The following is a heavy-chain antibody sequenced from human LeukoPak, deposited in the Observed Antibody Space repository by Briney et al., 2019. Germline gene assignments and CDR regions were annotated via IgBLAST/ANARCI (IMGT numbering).Heavy chain of an antibody. Sequence: GGSLRLSCAASGFTFSSYGMHWVRQAPGKGLEWVAVIWYDGSNKYYADSVKGRFTISRDNSKSTLYLQMNSLRAEDTAVYYCARDTRSPSPGKYYYDSSGYYYFDYWGQGTLVTVSS. V-gene: IGHV3-33*01. J-gene: IGHJ4*02. D-gene: IGHD3-22*01. CDR2: IWYDGSNK. CDR3: ARDTRSPSPGKYYYDSSGYYYFDY. CDR1: GFTFSSYG.